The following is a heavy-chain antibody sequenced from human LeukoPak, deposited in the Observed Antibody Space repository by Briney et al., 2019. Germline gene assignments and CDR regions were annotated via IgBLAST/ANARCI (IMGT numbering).Heavy chain of an antibody. D-gene: IGHD3-9*01. CDR1: GVAMNNNY. CDR2: MSFSGSA. J-gene: IGHJ5*02. Sequence: SETLSLTCAVSGVAMNNNYRAWIRQSPGGKLEWIGYMSFSGSATYNPSLNSRVSISVDSSKNQFSLDLTSLTAADTAVYYCARGDDLLTGSYHWFNPWGQGTLVIVSS. V-gene: IGHV4-4*09. CDR3: ARGDDLLTGSYHWFNP.